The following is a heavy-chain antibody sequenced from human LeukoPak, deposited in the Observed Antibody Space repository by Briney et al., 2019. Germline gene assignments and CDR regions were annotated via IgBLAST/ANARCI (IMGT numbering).Heavy chain of an antibody. V-gene: IGHV4-34*01. CDR1: GGSFSGYY. CDR3: ARESVTTPGPYYGMDV. Sequence: ASETLSLTCAVYGGSFSGYYWSWIRQPPGKGLEWIGEINHSGSTNYNPSLKSRVTISVDTSKNQFSLKLSSVTAADTAVYYCARESVTTPGPYYGMDVWGKGTTVTVSS. CDR2: INHSGST. J-gene: IGHJ6*04. D-gene: IGHD4-17*01.